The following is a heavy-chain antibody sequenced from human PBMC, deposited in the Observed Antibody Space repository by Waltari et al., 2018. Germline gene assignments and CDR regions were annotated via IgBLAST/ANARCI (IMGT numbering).Heavy chain of an antibody. CDR3: ASTVLRYFDWLLDFDY. J-gene: IGHJ4*02. D-gene: IGHD3-9*01. CDR2: IYYSGST. V-gene: IGHV4-39*07. Sequence: QLQLQESGPGLVKPSETLSLTCTVSGGSISSSSYYWGWIRQPPGKGLEWIGSIYYSGSTYYNPSLKSRVTISVDTSKNQFSLKLSSVTAADTAVYYCASTVLRYFDWLLDFDYWGQGTLVTVSS. CDR1: GGSISSSSYY.